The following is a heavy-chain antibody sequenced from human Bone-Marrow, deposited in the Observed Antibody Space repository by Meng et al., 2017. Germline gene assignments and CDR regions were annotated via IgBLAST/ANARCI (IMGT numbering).Heavy chain of an antibody. Sequence: QGQLVQCGGEVKKPGAPVKVSCKASGYTFTGYYMHWVRQAPGQGLEWMGRINPNSGGTNYAQKFQGRVTMTRDTSISTAYMELSRLRSDDTAVYYCASLAIFGVVIRDYWGQGTLVTVSS. CDR1: GYTFTGYY. V-gene: IGHV1-2*06. J-gene: IGHJ4*02. D-gene: IGHD3-3*01. CDR2: INPNSGGT. CDR3: ASLAIFGVVIRDY.